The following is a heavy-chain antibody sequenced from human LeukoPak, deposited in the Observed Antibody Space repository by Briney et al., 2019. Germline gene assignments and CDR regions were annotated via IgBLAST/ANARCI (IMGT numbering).Heavy chain of an antibody. V-gene: IGHV3-48*01. D-gene: IGHD1-26*01. CDR2: ISSSSSTI. J-gene: IGHJ4*02. Sequence: GGSLRLSCAASGFTFSSYSMNWVRQAPGKGLEWVSYISSSSSTIYYADSVKGRFTISRDNAKNSLYLQMNSLRAEDTAVYYCARDLLYSGSYSFDYWGQGTLVTVSS. CDR3: ARDLLYSGSYSFDY. CDR1: GFTFSSYS.